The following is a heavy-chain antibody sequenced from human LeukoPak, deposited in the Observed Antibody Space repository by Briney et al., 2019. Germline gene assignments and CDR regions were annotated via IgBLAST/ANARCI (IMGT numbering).Heavy chain of an antibody. Sequence: SVKVSCKASGGTFSSYTISWVRQAPGQGLEWMGRIIPILGIANYAQKFQGRATITADKSTSTAYMELSSLRSEDTAVYYCAREEGHLGWFDPRGQGTLVTVSS. CDR1: GGTFSSYT. V-gene: IGHV1-69*04. CDR3: AREEGHLGWFDP. J-gene: IGHJ5*02. CDR2: IIPILGIA.